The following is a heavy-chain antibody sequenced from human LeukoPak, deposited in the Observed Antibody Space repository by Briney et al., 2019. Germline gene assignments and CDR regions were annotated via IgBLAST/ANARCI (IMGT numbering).Heavy chain of an antibody. Sequence: GRSLRLSCAASGFTFSSYAMHWVRQAPGKGLEWVSYISSSSSTIYYADSAKGRFTISRDNAKNSLYLQMNSLRAEDTAVYYCARDEYDYVWGSYRPPTVGLGLDYWGQGTLVTVSS. CDR1: GFTFSSYA. V-gene: IGHV3-48*04. CDR3: ARDEYDYVWGSYRPPTVGLGLDY. D-gene: IGHD3-16*01. CDR2: ISSSSSTI. J-gene: IGHJ4*02.